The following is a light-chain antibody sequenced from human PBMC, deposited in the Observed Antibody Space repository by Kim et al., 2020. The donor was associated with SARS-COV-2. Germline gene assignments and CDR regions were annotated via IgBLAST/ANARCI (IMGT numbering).Light chain of an antibody. CDR2: RDS. Sequence: SYELTQPPSVSVAPGKAATITCGGDNMGTKNVRWYHQKPGQAPLLIIYRDSDRPSGIPERFSGSKSEKTAALTISRVEVGDEGDYYCQVWDGGSDHFVFGTGTKVTVL. V-gene: IGLV3-21*04. J-gene: IGLJ1*01. CDR3: QVWDGGSDHFV. CDR1: NMGTKN.